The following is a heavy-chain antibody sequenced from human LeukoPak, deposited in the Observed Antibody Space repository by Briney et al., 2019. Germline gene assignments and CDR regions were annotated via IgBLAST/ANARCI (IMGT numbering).Heavy chain of an antibody. CDR2: IWYDGSNK. J-gene: IGHJ4*02. D-gene: IGHD1-7*01. Sequence: PGRSLRLSCAASGFSFSSYGMHWVRQAPGKGLEWVAVIWYDGSNKYYADSVKGRFTISRDNSKDTLCLQMNSLRAEDTAVYYCARDGTGSGFDYWGQGTLVTVSS. V-gene: IGHV3-33*01. CDR1: GFSFSSYG. CDR3: ARDGTGSGFDY.